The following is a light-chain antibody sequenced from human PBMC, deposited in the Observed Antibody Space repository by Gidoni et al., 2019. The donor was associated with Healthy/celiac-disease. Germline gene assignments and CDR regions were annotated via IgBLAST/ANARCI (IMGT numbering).Light chain of an antibody. CDR3: QQSYSTWT. CDR2: AAS. V-gene: IGKV1-39*01. Sequence: DIQLTQSPSSLSASVGDRVTITCRASQSISSYLNWYQQKPGKAPKLLIYAASSLQSGVPSRFSGSGSGTDLTLTISSLQHEDFATYYCQQSYSTWTFGQGTKLEIK. CDR1: QSISSY. J-gene: IGKJ2*01.